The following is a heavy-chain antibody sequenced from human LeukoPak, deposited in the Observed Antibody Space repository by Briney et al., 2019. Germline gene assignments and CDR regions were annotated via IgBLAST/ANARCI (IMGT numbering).Heavy chain of an antibody. J-gene: IGHJ4*02. CDR3: ASSNPRYYFDY. V-gene: IGHV3-48*03. Sequence: GGSLRLSCAASGFTFSNYEMNWVRQAPGRGLEWISHISNFGDIIHYADSVEGRFTISRDNAKNSLYLQMDSLRAEDTAVYYCASSNPRYYFDYWGQGTLVTVSS. CDR2: ISNFGDII. CDR1: GFTFSNYE.